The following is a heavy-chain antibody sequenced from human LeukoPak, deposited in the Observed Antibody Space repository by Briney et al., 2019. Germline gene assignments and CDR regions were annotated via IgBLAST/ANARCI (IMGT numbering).Heavy chain of an antibody. Sequence: SVKVSCKASGGTFSSYPIHWVRQAPGQGLEWMGGIIPILSMSNYAQKFQGRVTIITDESTSTAYMELSSLRSEDTAVYYCAVAGAEDYWGQGTLVTVSS. D-gene: IGHD6-19*01. CDR1: GGTFSSYP. CDR3: AVAGAEDY. V-gene: IGHV1-69*05. CDR2: IIPILSMS. J-gene: IGHJ4*02.